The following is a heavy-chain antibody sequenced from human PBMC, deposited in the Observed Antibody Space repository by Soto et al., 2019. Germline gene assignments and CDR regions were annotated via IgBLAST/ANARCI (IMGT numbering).Heavy chain of an antibody. Sequence: GGSLRLSCAASGFTFSSYGMHWVRQAPGKGLEWVAVISYDGSNKYYADSVKGRFTISRDNSKNTLYLQMNSLRAEDTAVYYCAKAVVVPAARGDAFDIWGQGTMVTVSS. D-gene: IGHD2-2*01. J-gene: IGHJ3*02. V-gene: IGHV3-30*18. CDR3: AKAVVVPAARGDAFDI. CDR1: GFTFSSYG. CDR2: ISYDGSNK.